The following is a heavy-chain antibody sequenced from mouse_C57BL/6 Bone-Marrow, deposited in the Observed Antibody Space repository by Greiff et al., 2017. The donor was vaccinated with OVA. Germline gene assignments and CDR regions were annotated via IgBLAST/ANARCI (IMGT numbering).Heavy chain of an antibody. V-gene: IGHV1-59*01. D-gene: IGHD1-1*01. CDR2: IDPSDSYT. CDR3: ARCGGTTVVARFDY. CDR1: GYTFPSYW. Sequence: QVQLQHPGAELVRPGTSVKLSCKASGYTFPSYWMHWVKQRPGQGLEWIGVIDPSDSYTNYNQKFKGKATLTVDTSSSTAYMQLSSLTSEDSAVYYCARCGGTTVVARFDYWGQGTTLTVSS. J-gene: IGHJ2*01.